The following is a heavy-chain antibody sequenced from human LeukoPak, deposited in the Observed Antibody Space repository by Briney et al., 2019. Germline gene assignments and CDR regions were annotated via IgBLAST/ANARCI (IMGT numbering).Heavy chain of an antibody. V-gene: IGHV1-69*04. Sequence: SVKVSCKASGGTFSSYAISWVRQAPGQGLEWMGRIIPILGIANYAQKFQGRVTITADKSTSTAYMELSSLRSEDAAVYYCARSTSSSWYGYNWFDPWGQGTLVTVSS. J-gene: IGHJ5*02. CDR3: ARSTSSSWYGYNWFDP. D-gene: IGHD6-13*01. CDR1: GGTFSSYA. CDR2: IIPILGIA.